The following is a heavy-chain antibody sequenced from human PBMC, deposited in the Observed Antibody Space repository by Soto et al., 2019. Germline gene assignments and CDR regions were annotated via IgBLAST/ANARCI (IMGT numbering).Heavy chain of an antibody. Sequence: GASQNISCNGSGYRFTIYLIGWVRQMNGKGLEWMGIIYPGDSDTRYSPSFQGQVTISADKSISTAYLQWSSLKASDTAMYYCARLPRSSTSCYYYYYMDVWGKGTTVTVSS. CDR1: GYRFTIYL. V-gene: IGHV5-51*01. D-gene: IGHD2-2*01. J-gene: IGHJ6*03. CDR3: ARLPRSSTSCYYYYYMDV. CDR2: IYPGDSDT.